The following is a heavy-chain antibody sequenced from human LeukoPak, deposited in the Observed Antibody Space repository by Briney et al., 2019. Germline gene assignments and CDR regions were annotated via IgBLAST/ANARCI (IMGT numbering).Heavy chain of an antibody. Sequence: ASVKVSCKASGYTFTNYGITWVRQAPGQGLEWMGWISGYNGNIDYAQKLQGRVTMTTDTSTSTAYMELRSLRSEDTAVYYCAREEVATAYCSSTSCYIDYWGQGTLVTVSS. J-gene: IGHJ4*02. D-gene: IGHD2-2*01. CDR3: AREEVATAYCSSTSCYIDY. V-gene: IGHV1-18*01. CDR2: ISGYNGNI. CDR1: GYTFTNYG.